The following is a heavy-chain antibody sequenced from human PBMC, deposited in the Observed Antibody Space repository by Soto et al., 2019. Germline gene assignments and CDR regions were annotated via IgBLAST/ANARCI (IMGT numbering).Heavy chain of an antibody. J-gene: IGHJ4*02. CDR2: ISYDGSNK. Sequence: QVQLVESGGGVVQPGRSLRLSCAASGFTFSSYGMHWVRQAPGKGLEWVAVISYDGSNKYYADSVKGRFTISRDNSKNRLYLQMNSLRAEDTAVYYCAKDGVGTTVTTNDFDYWGQGTLVTVSS. V-gene: IGHV3-30*18. CDR3: AKDGVGTTVTTNDFDY. CDR1: GFTFSSYG. D-gene: IGHD4-17*01.